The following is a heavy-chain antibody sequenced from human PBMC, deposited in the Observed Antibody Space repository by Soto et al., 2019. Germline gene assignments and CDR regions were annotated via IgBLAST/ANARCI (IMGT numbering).Heavy chain of an antibody. V-gene: IGHV1-69*13. CDR2: IIPIFGTA. J-gene: IGHJ6*04. CDR1: GGTFSSYA. CDR3: ARVNGWAPSQYYYYGMAV. Sequence: SVKVSCKASGGTFSSYAISWVRQAPGQGLEWMGGIIPIFGTANYAQKFQGRVTITADESTSTAYMELSSLRSEDTAVYYCARVNGWAPSQYYYYGMAVWGKGTTVTVSS. D-gene: IGHD1-26*01.